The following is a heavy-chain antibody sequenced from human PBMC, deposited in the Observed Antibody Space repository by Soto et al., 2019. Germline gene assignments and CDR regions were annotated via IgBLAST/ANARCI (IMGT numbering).Heavy chain of an antibody. CDR1: GYTFTGYY. J-gene: IGHJ3*02. V-gene: IGHV1-2*04. Sequence: APVKVSCKAPGYTFTGYYMHWVRQAPGQGLEWMGWINPNSGGTNYAQKFQGWVTMTRDTSISTAYMELSRLRAEDTAVYYCAKAGNLEAFDIWGQGTMVTVSS. CDR2: INPNSGGT. CDR3: AKAGNLEAFDI.